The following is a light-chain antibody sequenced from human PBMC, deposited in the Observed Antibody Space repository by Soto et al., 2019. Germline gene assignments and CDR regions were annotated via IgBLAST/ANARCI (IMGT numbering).Light chain of an antibody. CDR1: QSISSW. CDR2: KAS. V-gene: IGKV1-5*03. CDR3: QQYISYPWT. Sequence: DTQMTQSPSTLSASVGDRVTISCRASQSISSWLAWYQQKTGQAPKLLIYKASSLESGVPSRFSGSRSETEFPLTIGSMQPDDFATYYCQQYISYPWTFGQGTKVEIK. J-gene: IGKJ1*01.